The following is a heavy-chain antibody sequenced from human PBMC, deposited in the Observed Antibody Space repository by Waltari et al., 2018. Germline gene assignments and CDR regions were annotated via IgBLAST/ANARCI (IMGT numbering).Heavy chain of an antibody. CDR2: IYTSGST. Sequence: QVQLQESGPGLVKPSETLSLTCTVPGGSISFYYWSWIRQPAGKGLEWIGRIYTSGSTNYNPSLKSRVTISVDKSKNQFSLKLSSVTAADTAVYYCARDRVYGGLDSWGQGTLVTVSS. CDR3: ARDRVYGGLDS. D-gene: IGHD6-13*01. CDR1: GGSISFYY. V-gene: IGHV4-4*07. J-gene: IGHJ4*02.